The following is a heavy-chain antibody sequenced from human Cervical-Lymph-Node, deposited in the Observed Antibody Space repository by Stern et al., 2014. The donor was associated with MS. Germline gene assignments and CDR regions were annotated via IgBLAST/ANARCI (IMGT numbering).Heavy chain of an antibody. Sequence: EDQLVESGGGLVKPGGSLRLSCEASGFTFSSYSMNWVRRAPGKGLEWVSSMSSTGRNIYYADSVKGRFTISRDSAKKSLYLQMNSLRAEDTAVYYCARDYYFDYWGQGTLVTVSS. J-gene: IGHJ4*02. CDR3: ARDYYFDY. CDR1: GFTFSSYS. CDR2: MSSTGRNI. V-gene: IGHV3-21*01.